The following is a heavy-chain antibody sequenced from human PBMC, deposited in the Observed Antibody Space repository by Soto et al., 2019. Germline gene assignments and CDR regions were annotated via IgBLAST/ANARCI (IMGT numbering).Heavy chain of an antibody. Sequence: EVQLVESGGGLVKPGGSLRLSCAASGFTFSSYSMNWVRQAPGKGLGWVSSIRSRSSYIYYADSVKGRLTIPRDNAKNKMYLQMKSLRAQDTAVYYCARNAYYDFWSRYDITGQGTLVNVSS. CDR3: ARNAYYDFWSRYDI. J-gene: IGHJ3*02. D-gene: IGHD3-3*01. V-gene: IGHV3-21*01. CDR2: IRSRSSYI. CDR1: GFTFSSYS.